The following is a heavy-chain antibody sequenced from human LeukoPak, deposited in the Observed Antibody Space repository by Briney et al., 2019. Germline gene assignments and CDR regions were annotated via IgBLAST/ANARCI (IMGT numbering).Heavy chain of an antibody. CDR1: GFTFSDSA. V-gene: IGHV3-73*01. CDR3: ARDVGYCDGGICYRFDS. CDR2: IRSKTNNYET. D-gene: IGHD2-15*01. J-gene: IGHJ4*02. Sequence: GGSLRLSCAASGFTFSDSAMHWVRQASGKGLEWVGRIRSKTNNYETAYGESVKGRVTISRDDSRNTAYLQMNSLKIEDTAVYYCARDVGYCDGGICYRFDSWGQGILVTVSS.